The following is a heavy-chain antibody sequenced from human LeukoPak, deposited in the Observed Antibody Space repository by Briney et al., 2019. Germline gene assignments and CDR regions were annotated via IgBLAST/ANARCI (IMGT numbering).Heavy chain of an antibody. J-gene: IGHJ4*02. CDR1: GGSISSYY. CDR2: IYYSGST. V-gene: IGHV4-59*01. Sequence: PSETPSLTCTVSGGSISSYYWSWMRQPPGKGLEWIGYIYYSGSTNYNPSLKSRVTISVDTSKNQFSLKLSSVTAADTAVYYCARGLAAAGTSYFDYWGQGTLVTVSS. CDR3: ARGLAAAGTSYFDY. D-gene: IGHD6-13*01.